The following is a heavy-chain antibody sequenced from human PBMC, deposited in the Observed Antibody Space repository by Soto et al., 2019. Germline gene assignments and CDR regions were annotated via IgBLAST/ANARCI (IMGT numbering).Heavy chain of an antibody. CDR2: IYPGDSDT. Sequence: GESLKISCKGSGYSFTSYWIGWVRQMPGKGLECMGIIYPGDSDTRYSPSFQGQVTISADKSISTAYLQWSSLKASDTAMYYCARGYCSGGSCYRTGFDPWGQGTLVTVPQ. J-gene: IGHJ5*02. D-gene: IGHD2-15*01. CDR3: ARGYCSGGSCYRTGFDP. CDR1: GYSFTSYW. V-gene: IGHV5-51*01.